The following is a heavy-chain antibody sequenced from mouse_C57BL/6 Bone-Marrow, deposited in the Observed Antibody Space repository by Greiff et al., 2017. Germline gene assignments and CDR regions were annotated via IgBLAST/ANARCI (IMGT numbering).Heavy chain of an antibody. CDR3: ARKGDGYYFFYAMDY. CDR1: GYAFSSYW. CDR2: IYPGDGDT. Sequence: QVQLKQSGAELVKPGASVKISCKASGYAFSSYWMNWVKQRPGKGLEWIGQIYPGDGDTNYNGKVKGKATLTADKSSSTAYMQLSSLTSEDSAVYFCARKGDGYYFFYAMDYWGQGTSVTVSS. J-gene: IGHJ4*01. V-gene: IGHV1-80*01. D-gene: IGHD2-3*01.